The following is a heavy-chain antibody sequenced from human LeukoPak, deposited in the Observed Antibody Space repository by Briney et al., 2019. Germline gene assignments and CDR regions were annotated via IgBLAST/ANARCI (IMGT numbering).Heavy chain of an antibody. CDR3: ARDQAYVRFLDWFASGWFDP. V-gene: IGHV1-18*01. J-gene: IGHJ5*02. CDR2: INAYNGNT. CDR1: GYTFTSYG. Sequence: ASVKVSCKASGYTFTSYGISWVRQAPGQGLDWMGWINAYNGNTNYAQKLQGRVTLTTDTSTRTAYLELRSLRSDDTAVYYSARDQAYVRFLDWFASGWFDPWGQGTLVSVST. D-gene: IGHD3-3*01.